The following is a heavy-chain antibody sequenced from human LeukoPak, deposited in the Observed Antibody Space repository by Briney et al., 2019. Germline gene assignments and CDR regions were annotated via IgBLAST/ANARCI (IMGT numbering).Heavy chain of an antibody. CDR3: ARLGPAGIFDYYYSMDV. CDR2: IYYSGST. J-gene: IGHJ6*03. Sequence: GSLRLSCAASGFTFSSYSMNWVRQAPGKGLEWLGYIYYSGSTNYNPSLKSRVTISVDTSKNQFSLKLSSVTAADTAVYYCARLGPAGIFDYYYSMDVWGKGSTVTVSS. D-gene: IGHD6-13*01. CDR1: GFTFSSYS. V-gene: IGHV4-59*01.